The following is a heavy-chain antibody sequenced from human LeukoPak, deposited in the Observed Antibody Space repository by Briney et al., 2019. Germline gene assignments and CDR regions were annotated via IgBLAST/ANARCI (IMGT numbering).Heavy chain of an antibody. V-gene: IGHV3-48*03. D-gene: IGHD2-2*03. CDR3: ARVGSVGSYYYYYYMDV. CDR2: ISSSGSTI. Sequence: GGSLRLSCAASGCTFSSYEMNWVRQAPGKGLEWVSYISSSGSTIYYADSVKGRFTISRDNAKNSLYLQMNSLRAEDTAVYYCARVGSVGSYYYYYYMDVWGKGTTVTISS. CDR1: GCTFSSYE. J-gene: IGHJ6*03.